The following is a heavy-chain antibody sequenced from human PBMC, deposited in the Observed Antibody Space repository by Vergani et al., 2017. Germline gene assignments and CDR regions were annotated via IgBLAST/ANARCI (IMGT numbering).Heavy chain of an antibody. D-gene: IGHD3-10*01. Sequence: EVQLVESGGVGVQPGGSLRLSCAAFGFIFDDFTMHWVRQAPGKGLEWVSLISGDGESTSYADSVKGRFTISRDNSKDSLYLQMNSLRTEDTAFYYCVKGYGSELLDKWGQGTLVTVSS. V-gene: IGHV3-43*01. J-gene: IGHJ4*02. CDR2: ISGDGEST. CDR3: VKGYGSELLDK. CDR1: GFIFDDFT.